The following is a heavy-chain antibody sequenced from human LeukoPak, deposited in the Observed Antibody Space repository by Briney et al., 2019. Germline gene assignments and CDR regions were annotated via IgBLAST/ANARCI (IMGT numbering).Heavy chain of an antibody. J-gene: IGHJ4*02. CDR1: GGSISSYY. V-gene: IGHV4-59*12. CDR3: ARGLDLVVPAAIPFDY. Sequence: SETLSLTCTVSGGSISSYYWSWIRQPPGKGLEWIAYISDIGSINYNPSLKSRVTISLDTSKNQFSLKLSSVTAADTAVYYCARGLDLVVPAAIPFDYWGQGTLVTVSS. CDR2: ISDIGSI. D-gene: IGHD2-2*01.